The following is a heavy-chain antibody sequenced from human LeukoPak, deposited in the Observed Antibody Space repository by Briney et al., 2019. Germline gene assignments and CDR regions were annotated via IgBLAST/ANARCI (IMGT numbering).Heavy chain of an antibody. V-gene: IGHV3-33*01. Sequence: GGSLRLSCAASGFTFSNHGMHWVRQTPGKGLKWVALIWYDGSKKYYADSVKGRFTISRDNSKNTLYLQMDSLRTEDTAFYYCARSTESDYWGQGTLVTVSS. CDR1: GFTFSNHG. CDR2: IWYDGSKK. J-gene: IGHJ4*02. CDR3: ARSTESDY.